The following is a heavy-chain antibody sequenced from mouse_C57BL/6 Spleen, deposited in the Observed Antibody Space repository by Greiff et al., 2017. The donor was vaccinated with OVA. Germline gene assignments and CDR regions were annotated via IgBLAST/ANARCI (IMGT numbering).Heavy chain of an antibody. CDR1: GYTFTSYW. Sequence: VQLQQPGAELVMPGASVKLSCKASGYTFTSYWMHWVKQRPGQGLEWIGEIDPSDSYTNYNQKFKGKSTLTVDKSSSTAYMQLSSLTSEDSAVYYCARRGLRYYAMDYWGQGTSVTVSS. D-gene: IGHD1-1*01. V-gene: IGHV1-69*01. CDR3: ARRGLRYYAMDY. J-gene: IGHJ4*01. CDR2: IDPSDSYT.